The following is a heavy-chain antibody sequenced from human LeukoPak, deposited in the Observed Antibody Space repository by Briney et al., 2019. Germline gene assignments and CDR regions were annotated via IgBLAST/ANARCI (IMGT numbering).Heavy chain of an antibody. D-gene: IGHD2-21*02. Sequence: SETLSLTCTVSGGSISSSSYYWGWIRQPPGKGLEWIGSIYYSGSTYYNPALKRRVTISVDTSKDQFSLELSSVTAADTAVYYCVRVEVVVTANFDYWGQGTLVTVSS. V-gene: IGHV4-39*01. CDR2: IYYSGST. CDR3: VRVEVVVTANFDY. CDR1: GGSISSSSYY. J-gene: IGHJ4*02.